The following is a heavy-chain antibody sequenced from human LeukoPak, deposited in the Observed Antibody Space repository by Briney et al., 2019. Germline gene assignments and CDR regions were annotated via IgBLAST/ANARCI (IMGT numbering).Heavy chain of an antibody. CDR2: IKHDGSEK. CDR3: ARGRSTEY. V-gene: IGHV3-7*01. CDR1: GFTFSLYW. Sequence: GGSLRLSCVASGFTFSLYWMTWVRQAPGKGLEWVANIKHDGSEKYYVDSVKGRFTISRDNAKKSLYLQMNSLRGEDTAAYHCARGRSTEYWGQGTLVTVSS. J-gene: IGHJ4*02.